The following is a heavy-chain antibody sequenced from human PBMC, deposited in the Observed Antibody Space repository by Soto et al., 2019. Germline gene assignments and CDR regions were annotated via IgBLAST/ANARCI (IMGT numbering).Heavy chain of an antibody. CDR3: ARPARQYSSSSALDY. D-gene: IGHD6-6*01. V-gene: IGHV1-18*04. CDR2: ISAYNGNT. Sequence: ASVKVSCKASGYTFTSYGISWGRQAPGQGLEWMGWISAYNGNTNYAQKLQGRVTMTTDTSTSTAYMELRSLRSDDTAVYYCARPARQYSSSSALDYWGQGTLVTVSS. CDR1: GYTFTSYG. J-gene: IGHJ4*02.